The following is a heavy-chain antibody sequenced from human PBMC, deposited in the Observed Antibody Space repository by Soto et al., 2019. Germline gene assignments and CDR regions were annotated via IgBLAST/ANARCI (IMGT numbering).Heavy chain of an antibody. CDR1: GYTFTSYG. V-gene: IGHV1-18*01. CDR2: ISAYNGNT. J-gene: IGHJ6*02. Sequence: ASVKVSCKASGYTFTSYGISWVRQAPGQGLEWMGWISAYNGNTNYAQKLQGRVTMTTDTSTSTAYMELRSPRSDDTAVYYCARDAGATRYYGMDVWGQGTTVTVSS. CDR3: ARDAGATRYYGMDV. D-gene: IGHD1-26*01.